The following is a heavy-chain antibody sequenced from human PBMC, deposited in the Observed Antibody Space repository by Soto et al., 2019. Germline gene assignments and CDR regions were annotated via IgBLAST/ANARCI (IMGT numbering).Heavy chain of an antibody. CDR3: ASSLSGSYYYSGMDV. J-gene: IGHJ6*04. CDR1: GYTFTSYA. CDR2: INAGNGNT. Sequence: ASVKVSCKASGYTFTSYAMHWVRQAPGQRLEWMGWINAGNGNTKYSQKFQGRVTITRDTSASTAYMELSSLRSEDTAVYYCASSLSGSYYYSGMDVWGKGTRVTVP. D-gene: IGHD1-26*01. V-gene: IGHV1-3*01.